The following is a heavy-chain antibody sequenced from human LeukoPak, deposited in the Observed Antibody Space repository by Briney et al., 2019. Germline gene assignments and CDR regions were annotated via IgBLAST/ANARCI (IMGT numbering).Heavy chain of an antibody. D-gene: IGHD1-26*01. J-gene: IGHJ3*02. Sequence: SETLSLTCAVYGGSFSGYYWSWIRQPPGKGLEWIGNIYHSGSTYYNPSLKSRVTISVDTSKNQFSLKLISVTAADTAVYFCASTYSLYDAFDIWGQGTMVTVSS. CDR2: IYHSGST. V-gene: IGHV4-34*01. CDR1: GGSFSGYY. CDR3: ASTYSLYDAFDI.